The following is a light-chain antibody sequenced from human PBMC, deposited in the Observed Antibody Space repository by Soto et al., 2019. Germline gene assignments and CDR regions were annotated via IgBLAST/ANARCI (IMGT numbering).Light chain of an antibody. Sequence: DIQMTQSPSTLSASVGDRVIITCRASQSISTWLAWYQQKPGKAPSLLTYDASTLQSGVPLRFSGSGSGTEFTLTISSLQPDDFATYYCQQYNSYWYTFGQGTRLEIK. V-gene: IGKV1-5*01. CDR2: DAS. CDR3: QQYNSYWYT. CDR1: QSISTW. J-gene: IGKJ2*01.